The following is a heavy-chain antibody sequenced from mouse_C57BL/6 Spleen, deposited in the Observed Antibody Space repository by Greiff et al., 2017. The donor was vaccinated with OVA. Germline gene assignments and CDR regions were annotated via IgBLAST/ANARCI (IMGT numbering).Heavy chain of an antibody. Sequence: EVQLQESGGGLVKPGGSLKLSCAASGFTFSSYAMSWVRQTPEKRLEWVATISDGGSYTYYPDNVKGRFTISRDNAKNNLYLQMSHLKSEDTAMYYCARDRGTTVVASFDVWGTGTTVTVSS. CDR1: GFTFSSYA. D-gene: IGHD1-1*01. J-gene: IGHJ1*03. CDR2: ISDGGSYT. CDR3: ARDRGTTVVASFDV. V-gene: IGHV5-4*01.